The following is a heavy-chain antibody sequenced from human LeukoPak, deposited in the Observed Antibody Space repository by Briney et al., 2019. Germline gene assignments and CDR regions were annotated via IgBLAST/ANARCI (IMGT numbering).Heavy chain of an antibody. V-gene: IGHV3-23*01. J-gene: IGHJ6*02. CDR3: GRYYVMDV. CDR1: GLTFSTYV. CDR2: ISESGGST. Sequence: GSLRLSCAASGLTFSTYVMNWVRQAPGKGLEWVSTISESGGSTYYADSVKGRFTISRDNSKSTLYLQMNSLRAEDTAVYYCGRYYVMDVWGQGTRVTVSS.